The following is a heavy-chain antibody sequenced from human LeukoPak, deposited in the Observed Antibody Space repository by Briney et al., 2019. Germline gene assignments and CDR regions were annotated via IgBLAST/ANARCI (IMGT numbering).Heavy chain of an antibody. J-gene: IGHJ4*02. V-gene: IGHV3-7*01. Sequence: KGLECVANINQDASEKHYVYSVKGRFTISRENAKNSLYLQMNSLRAEDTAVYYCARDLKDYWGQGTLVTVSS. CDR3: ARDLKDY. CDR2: INQDASEK.